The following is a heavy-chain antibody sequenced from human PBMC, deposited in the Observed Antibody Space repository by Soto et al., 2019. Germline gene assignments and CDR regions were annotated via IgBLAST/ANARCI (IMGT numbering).Heavy chain of an antibody. CDR3: GRGRSGQLVVFY. J-gene: IGHJ4*02. CDR2: IGPASGDT. D-gene: IGHD1-26*01. Sequence: QVQLVQSGAEVKKPGASVKVSCKASGYTFTGHYIHWVRQAPGQGPEWMGEIGPASGDTRYAQKFQGRVTMTRDTSITTVYMELNNRSPDDTAVYYCGRGRSGQLVVFYWGQGTPVTVSS. V-gene: IGHV1-2*02. CDR1: GYTFTGHY.